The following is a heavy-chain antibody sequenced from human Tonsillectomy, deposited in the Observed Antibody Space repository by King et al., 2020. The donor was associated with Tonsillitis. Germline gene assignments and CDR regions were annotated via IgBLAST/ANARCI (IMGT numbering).Heavy chain of an antibody. V-gene: IGHV3-30*18. CDR3: AKDSPDVYGSSWTYYYSGMDV. J-gene: IGHJ6*02. Sequence: VQLVESGGGVVQPGRSLRLSCAASGFTFSSYGMHWVRQAPGKGLEWVAVISYDGSNKYYADSVKGRFTISRDNSKTTLYLQMNSLRAEDTAVYYCAKDSPDVYGSSWTYYYSGMDVWGQGTTVTVSS. CDR1: GFTFSSYG. CDR2: ISYDGSNK. D-gene: IGHD6-13*01.